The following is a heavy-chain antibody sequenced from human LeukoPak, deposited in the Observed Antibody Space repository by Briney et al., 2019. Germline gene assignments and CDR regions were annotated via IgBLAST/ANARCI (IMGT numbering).Heavy chain of an antibody. Sequence: ASVKVSCKASGYTFTNYDINWVRQATGQGLEWMGWMNPNSGNTGYAQKFQGRVTMTRNTSISTACMELSSLRSEDTAMYYCARGPGCTSNSCPYYFDYWGQGTLVTVSS. J-gene: IGHJ4*02. V-gene: IGHV1-8*01. D-gene: IGHD2-2*01. CDR3: ARGPGCTSNSCPYYFDY. CDR1: GYTFTNYD. CDR2: MNPNSGNT.